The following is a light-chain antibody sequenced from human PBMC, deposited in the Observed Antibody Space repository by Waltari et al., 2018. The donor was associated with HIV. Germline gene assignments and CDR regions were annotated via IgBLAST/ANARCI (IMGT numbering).Light chain of an antibody. CDR2: KAS. Sequence: DIQMTQSPSTLSASVGDRVTNTCRASQSISSWLAWYQQTPGTAPKLLIYKASTLESGVPSMFSGSVSGTEFTLTISSLQPDDFATYDCQRYNTYPYTFGQGTKLE. J-gene: IGKJ2*01. CDR1: QSISSW. CDR3: QRYNTYPYT. V-gene: IGKV1-5*03.